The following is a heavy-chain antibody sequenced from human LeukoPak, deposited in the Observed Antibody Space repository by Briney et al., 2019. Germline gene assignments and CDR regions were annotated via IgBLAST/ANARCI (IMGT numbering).Heavy chain of an antibody. D-gene: IGHD3-16*02. CDR2: INPSGGST. J-gene: IGHJ4*02. V-gene: IGHV1-46*01. Sequence: ASVKVSCKASGYTFTSYYMHWVRQAPGQGLEWMGIINPSGGSTSYAQKFQGRVTMTTDTSTSTAYMELRCLRSDDTAVYYCARGDSEYYDYVWGSYRHPSNDYWGQGTLVTVSS. CDR1: GYTFTSYY. CDR3: ARGDSEYYDYVWGSYRHPSNDY.